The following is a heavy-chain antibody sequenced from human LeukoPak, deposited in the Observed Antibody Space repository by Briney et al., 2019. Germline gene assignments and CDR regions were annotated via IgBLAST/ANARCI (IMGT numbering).Heavy chain of an antibody. D-gene: IGHD3-22*01. Sequence: ASVKVSCKASRYTFNEYAMIWVRQAPEQGLEWMGWINTGNGNTNYAQKFQGRVTMTTDTSTSTAYMELRSLRSDDTAVYYCARGSTARYYYDSSGYYRGAVDYWGQGTLVTISS. J-gene: IGHJ4*02. CDR2: INTGNGNT. CDR3: ARGSTARYYYDSSGYYRGAVDY. V-gene: IGHV1-18*01. CDR1: RYTFNEYA.